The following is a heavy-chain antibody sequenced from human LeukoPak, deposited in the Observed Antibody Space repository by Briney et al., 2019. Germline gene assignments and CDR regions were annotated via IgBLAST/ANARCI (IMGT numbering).Heavy chain of an antibody. CDR1: GFTFSSYS. CDR3: ARGRLWPDAFDI. D-gene: IGHD5-18*01. CDR2: ISSSSSYI. J-gene: IGHJ3*02. V-gene: IGHV3-21*01. Sequence: PGGSLRLSCAASGFTFSSYSMNWVRQAPGKGLEWVSSISSSSSYIYYADSVKGRFTISRDNAKNSLYLQMNSLRAEDTAVYYCARGRLWPDAFDIWGQGRMVTVSS.